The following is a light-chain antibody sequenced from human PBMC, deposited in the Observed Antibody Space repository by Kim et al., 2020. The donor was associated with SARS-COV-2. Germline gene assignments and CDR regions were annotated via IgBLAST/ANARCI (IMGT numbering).Light chain of an antibody. CDR3: LLSYSGTRV. V-gene: IGLV7-46*01. Sequence: PGGTVTRTCGSSTGAVTSGHYPYWFQQKPGQAPRTLIYDTYKKHSWTPARFSGSLLGGKAVLTLSAAQPEDEAEYYCLLSYSGTRVFGGGTQLTVL. CDR1: TGAVTSGHY. CDR2: DTY. J-gene: IGLJ3*02.